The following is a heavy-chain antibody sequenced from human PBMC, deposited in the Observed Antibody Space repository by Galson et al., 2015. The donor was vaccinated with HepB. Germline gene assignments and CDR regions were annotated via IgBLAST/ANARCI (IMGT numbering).Heavy chain of an antibody. Sequence: SLRLSCAASGFRFNNHAMHWIRQGPGKGLEWLALIWSDSTDIIYADSVRGRFTISRDNSKNILYLGMNRLRADDTGVYFCVRGENRSGYRYDYWGQGALVTVSS. V-gene: IGHV3-33*01. J-gene: IGHJ4*02. CDR1: GFRFNNHA. CDR3: VRGENRSGYRYDY. D-gene: IGHD5-12*01. CDR2: IWSDSTDI.